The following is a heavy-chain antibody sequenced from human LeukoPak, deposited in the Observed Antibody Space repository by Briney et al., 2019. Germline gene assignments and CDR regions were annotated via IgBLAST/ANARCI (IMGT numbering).Heavy chain of an antibody. J-gene: IGHJ2*01. CDR1: GGSISSSNW. V-gene: IGHV4-4*02. Sequence: SGTLSLTCAVSGGSISSSNWWSWVRQPPGKGLEWIGEIYHSGSTNYNPSLKSRVTISVDKSKNQFSLKLSSVTAADTAVYYCARVKGSGYYRYWYFDLWGRGTLVTVSS. D-gene: IGHD3-22*01. CDR3: ARVKGSGYYRYWYFDL. CDR2: IYHSGST.